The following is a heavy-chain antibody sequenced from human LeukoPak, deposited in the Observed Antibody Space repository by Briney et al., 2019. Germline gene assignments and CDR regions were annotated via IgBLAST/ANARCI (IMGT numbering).Heavy chain of an antibody. CDR2: IYYSGST. D-gene: IGHD6-13*01. V-gene: IGHV4-39*01. J-gene: IGHJ2*01. Sequence: PSGTLSLTCTVSGVSISSSSYYWGWIRQPPGKGLEWIGSIYYSGSTYYNPSLKSRVTISVDTSKNQFSLKLSSVTAADTAVYYCARARIAAADKLYWYFDLWGRGTLVTVSS. CDR1: GVSISSSSYY. CDR3: ARARIAAADKLYWYFDL.